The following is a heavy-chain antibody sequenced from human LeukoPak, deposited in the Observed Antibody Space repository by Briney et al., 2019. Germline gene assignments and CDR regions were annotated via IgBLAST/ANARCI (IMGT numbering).Heavy chain of an antibody. J-gene: IGHJ3*02. CDR2: ISAYNGNT. V-gene: IGHV1-18*01. D-gene: IGHD6-13*01. CDR1: GFTFTSYG. Sequence: PGGSLRLSCAASGFTFTSYGISWVRQAPGQGLEWMGWISAYNGNTNYAQNLQGRVTMTTDTSTSTAYMELRSLRSDDTAVYYCARDIKQQLVPDAFDIWGQGTMVTVSS. CDR3: ARDIKQQLVPDAFDI.